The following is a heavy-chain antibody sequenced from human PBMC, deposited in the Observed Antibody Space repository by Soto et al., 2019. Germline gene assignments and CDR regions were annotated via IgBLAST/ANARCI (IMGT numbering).Heavy chain of an antibody. Sequence: EVQLLESGGGLVQPGGSLRLSCAASGFTFSSYAMSWVRQAPGKGLEWVSAISGSGGSTYYADSVKGRFTISRDNSKNTLYLQLNSLRAEDTAVYYRAKDDGYSYGDPFDYWGQGPLVTVS. CDR3: AKDDGYSYGDPFDY. CDR2: ISGSGGST. J-gene: IGHJ4*02. CDR1: GFTFSSYA. V-gene: IGHV3-23*01. D-gene: IGHD5-18*01.